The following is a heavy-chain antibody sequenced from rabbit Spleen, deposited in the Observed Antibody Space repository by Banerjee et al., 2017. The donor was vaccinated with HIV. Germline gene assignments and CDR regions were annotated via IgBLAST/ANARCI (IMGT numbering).Heavy chain of an antibody. CDR3: VRDPNYDGSLYYPL. J-gene: IGHJ3*01. Sequence: QSLEESGGGLVQPEGSLALTCKASGFTISSAYYMCWVRQAPGKGLEWIACIYGGWSGSTYYASWAKGRFTISKTSTTVDLKMTSLTAADTATYFCVRDPNYDGSLYYPLWGQGTLVTVS. V-gene: IGHV1S40*01. CDR2: IYGGWSGST. CDR1: GFTISSAYY. D-gene: IGHD8-1*01.